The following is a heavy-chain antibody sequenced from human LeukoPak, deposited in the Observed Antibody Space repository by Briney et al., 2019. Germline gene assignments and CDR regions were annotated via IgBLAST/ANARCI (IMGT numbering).Heavy chain of an antibody. J-gene: IGHJ4*02. CDR2: ISAYNGNT. D-gene: IGHD3-22*01. V-gene: IGHV1-18*01. CDR3: ARESGSSGYYYSFDY. Sequence: ASVKVSCKASGGTFSSYAISWVRQAPGQGLEWMGWISAYNGNTNYAQKLQGRVTMTTDTSTSTAYMELRSLRSDDTAVYYCARESGSSGYYYSFDYWGQGTLVTVSS. CDR1: GGTFSSYA.